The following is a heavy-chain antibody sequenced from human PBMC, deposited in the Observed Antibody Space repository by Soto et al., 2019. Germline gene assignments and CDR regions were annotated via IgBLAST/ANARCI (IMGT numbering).Heavy chain of an antibody. CDR2: IYYSGST. Sequence: QVQLQESGPGLVKPSETLSLTCTVSGGSISSYYWSWIRQPPGKGLEWIGYIYYSGSTNYNPSLKSRGTISVDTSKNQFSLKLSSVTAADTAVYYCARGRGWFDPWGQGTLVTVSS. J-gene: IGHJ5*02. CDR3: ARGRGWFDP. CDR1: GGSISSYY. V-gene: IGHV4-59*01.